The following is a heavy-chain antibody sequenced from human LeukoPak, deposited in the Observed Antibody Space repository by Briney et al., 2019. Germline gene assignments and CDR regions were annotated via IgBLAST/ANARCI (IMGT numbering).Heavy chain of an antibody. D-gene: IGHD3-22*01. J-gene: IGHJ4*02. V-gene: IGHV4-59*01. CDR3: ARARGARITMIVVVDYFDY. Sequence: SETLSLTCTVSGGSISSYYWSWIRQPPGKGLEWIGYIYYSGSTNYNPSLKSRVTISVDTSKNQFSLKLSSVTAADTAVHYCARARGARITMIVVVDYFDYWGQGTLVTVSS. CDR1: GGSISSYY. CDR2: IYYSGST.